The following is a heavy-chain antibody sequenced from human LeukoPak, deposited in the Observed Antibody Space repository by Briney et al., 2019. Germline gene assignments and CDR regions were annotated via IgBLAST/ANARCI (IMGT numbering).Heavy chain of an antibody. CDR1: GFTFSSYD. CDR3: ARVNGRVAGGAFDI. Sequence: GGSLRLSCAASGFTFSSYDMHWVRQATGKGLEWVSAIGTAGDTYYPGSVKGRFTISRENAKNSLYLQMNSLRAGDTAVYYCARVNGRVAGGAFDIWGQGTMVTVSS. V-gene: IGHV3-13*01. CDR2: IGTAGDT. J-gene: IGHJ3*02. D-gene: IGHD6-19*01.